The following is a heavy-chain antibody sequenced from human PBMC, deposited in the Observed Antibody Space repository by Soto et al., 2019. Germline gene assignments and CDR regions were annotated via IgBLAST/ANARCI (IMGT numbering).Heavy chain of an antibody. V-gene: IGHV4-59*01. J-gene: IGHJ3*02. CDR3: ARDNKGYYYDSSGSPVLDAFDI. CDR1: GGSISNYY. D-gene: IGHD3-22*01. CDR2: IYYSGST. Sequence: SETLSLTCIVSGGSISNYYWSWIRQPPGKGLEWIGYIYYSGSTNYNPSLKSRVTISVDTSKNQFSLKLSSVTAADTAVYYCARDNKGYYYDSSGSPVLDAFDIWGQGTMVTVSS.